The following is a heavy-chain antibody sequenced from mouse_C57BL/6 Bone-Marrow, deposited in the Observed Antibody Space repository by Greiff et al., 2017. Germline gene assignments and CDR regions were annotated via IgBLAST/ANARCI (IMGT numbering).Heavy chain of an antibody. CDR1: GFNIKDDY. CDR2: IDPENGDT. J-gene: IGHJ2*01. Sequence: VQLQQSGAELVRPGASVTLSCTASGFNIKDDYMHWVKQTPVHGLEWIGWIDPENGDTAYAQKFQGKAILTADTSYNTAYLQLRSLTSEDTAIYYCTTQAHFDFWGTGTTLTVSS. V-gene: IGHV14-4*01. CDR3: TTQAHFDF. D-gene: IGHD3-2*02.